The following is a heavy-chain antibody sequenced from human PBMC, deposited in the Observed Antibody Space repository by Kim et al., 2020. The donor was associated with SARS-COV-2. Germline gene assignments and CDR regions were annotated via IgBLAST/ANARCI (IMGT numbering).Heavy chain of an antibody. CDR3: TTDYDILTGYYMDYYYGMDV. CDR2: IKSKTDGGTT. CDR1: GFTFSNAW. V-gene: IGHV3-15*01. Sequence: GGSLRLSCAASGFTFSNAWMSWVRQAPGKGLEWVGRIKSKTDGGTTDYAAPVKGRFTISRDDSKNTLYLQMNSLKTEDTAVYYCTTDYDILTGYYMDYYYGMDVWGQGTTVTVSS. J-gene: IGHJ6*02. D-gene: IGHD3-9*01.